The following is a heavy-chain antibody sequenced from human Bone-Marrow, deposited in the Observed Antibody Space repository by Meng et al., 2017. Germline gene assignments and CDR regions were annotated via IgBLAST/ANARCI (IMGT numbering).Heavy chain of an antibody. CDR3: ARHMKSGTYPMDV. CDR1: GGSISNYF. J-gene: IGHJ6*02. Sequence: GSLRLSCTVSGGSISNYFWSWIRQPPGKGLEWIAYLSYSGSADYSPSLKSRVTISVDTSKNQFSLKLNSVTAADTAVYYCARHMKSGTYPMDVWGQGTTVTVSS. V-gene: IGHV4-59*01. D-gene: IGHD1-26*01. CDR2: LSYSGSA.